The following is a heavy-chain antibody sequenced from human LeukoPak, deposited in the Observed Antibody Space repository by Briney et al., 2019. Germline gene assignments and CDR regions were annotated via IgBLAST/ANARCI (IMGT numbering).Heavy chain of an antibody. CDR1: GYTFTSYY. CDR3: ARRPRAYYDSRAPYNWFDP. D-gene: IGHD3-9*01. V-gene: IGHV1-46*01. Sequence: GASVKVSCRASGYTFTSYYMHWVRQAPGQGLEWMGIINPRGGSTSYAQKFQGRVTMTRDMSTTTVYMELSSLRSEDTAVYYCARRPRAYYDSRAPYNWFDPWGQGTLVTVSS. CDR2: INPRGGST. J-gene: IGHJ5*02.